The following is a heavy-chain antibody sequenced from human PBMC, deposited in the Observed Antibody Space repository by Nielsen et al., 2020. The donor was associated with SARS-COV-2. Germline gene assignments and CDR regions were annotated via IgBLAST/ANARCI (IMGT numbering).Heavy chain of an antibody. CDR2: INPSGGRT. CDR3: ASIGSEYNWNYQTLRRGYFDY. D-gene: IGHD1-7*01. J-gene: IGHJ4*02. Sequence: ASVKVSCKASGYTFTSYYIHWVRQAPGHGLEWMGVINPSGGRTTYAQKFQGRVTMTRDTSTSTVYLELSSLRSEDTAVYYCASIGSEYNWNYQTLRRGYFDYWGQGTLVTVSS. V-gene: IGHV1-46*01. CDR1: GYTFTSYY.